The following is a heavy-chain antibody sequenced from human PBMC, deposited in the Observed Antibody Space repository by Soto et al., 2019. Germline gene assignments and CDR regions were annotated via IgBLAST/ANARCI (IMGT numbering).Heavy chain of an antibody. Sequence: SETLSVTCSVSGGSISSRDWWTWVRQAPGKGLEWIGKIYHGGGTNFSPSLRGRVNISIDKSRKFFSLTLNSVTAADTAIYFCATGNVDSMLESWGRGTLVTVSS. D-gene: IGHD3-3*01. CDR2: IYHGGGT. V-gene: IGHV4-4*02. J-gene: IGHJ4*02. CDR1: GGSISSRDW. CDR3: ATGNVDSMLES.